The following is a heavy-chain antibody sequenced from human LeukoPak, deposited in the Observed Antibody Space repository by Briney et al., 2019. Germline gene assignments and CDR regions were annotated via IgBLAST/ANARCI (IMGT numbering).Heavy chain of an antibody. Sequence: SETLSLTCTVSGGSIGTDYWSWIRQPAGKGLEWIGRIYTTGSTDYNPSLMSRITMSVDTSKYQFSLRLSSVTAADTAVYYCARHCRYGGLDYWGQGALVTVSS. CDR2: IYTTGST. J-gene: IGHJ4*02. CDR1: GGSIGTDY. CDR3: ARHCRYGGLDY. D-gene: IGHD2-15*01. V-gene: IGHV4-4*07.